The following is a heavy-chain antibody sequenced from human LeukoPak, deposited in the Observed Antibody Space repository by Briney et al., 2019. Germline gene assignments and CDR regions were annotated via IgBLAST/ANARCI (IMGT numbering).Heavy chain of an antibody. CDR3: ARDRGGDYYDSSGYAFDY. J-gene: IGHJ4*02. Sequence: SETLSLTCTVSGGSISSYYWSWIRQPPGKGLEWIGYIYYSGSTNYNPSLKSRVTISADTSKNQFSLKPSSVTAADTAVYYCARDRGGDYYDSSGYAFDYWGQGTLVTVSS. V-gene: IGHV4-59*01. CDR1: GGSISSYY. D-gene: IGHD3-22*01. CDR2: IYYSGST.